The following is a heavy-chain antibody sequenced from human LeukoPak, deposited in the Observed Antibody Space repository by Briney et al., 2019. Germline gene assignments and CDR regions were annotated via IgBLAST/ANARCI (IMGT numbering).Heavy chain of an antibody. D-gene: IGHD1-26*01. Sequence: PSETLSLTCAVYGGSFSGYYWSWIRQPPGKGLEWIGEINHSGSTNYNPSLKSRVTISVDTSKNQFSLKLSSVTAADTAVYYCASSGSSHFIDYWGQGTPGTVSA. CDR1: GGSFSGYY. J-gene: IGHJ4*02. CDR3: ASSGSSHFIDY. CDR2: INHSGST. V-gene: IGHV4-34*01.